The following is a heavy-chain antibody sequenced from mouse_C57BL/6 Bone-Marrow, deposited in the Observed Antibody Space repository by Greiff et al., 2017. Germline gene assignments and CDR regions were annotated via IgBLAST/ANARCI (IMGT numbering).Heavy chain of an antibody. Sequence: QVQLKQPGAELVKPGASVKMSCKASGYTFTSYWITWVKQRPGQGLEWIGDIYPGSGSTNYNEKFKSKATLTVDTSSNTAYMQLSSLTTEDSAIYYCAREGTVVDYFDYWGQGTTLTVSS. CDR3: AREGTVVDYFDY. CDR2: IYPGSGST. CDR1: GYTFTSYW. V-gene: IGHV1-55*01. J-gene: IGHJ2*01. D-gene: IGHD1-1*01.